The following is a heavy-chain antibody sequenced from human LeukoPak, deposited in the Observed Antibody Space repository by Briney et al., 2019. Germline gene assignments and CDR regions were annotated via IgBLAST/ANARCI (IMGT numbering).Heavy chain of an antibody. CDR3: AKGGLGPAAMMGRWFDP. V-gene: IGHV3-23*01. CDR2: ISGSGGST. CDR1: GFTFSSYG. J-gene: IGHJ5*02. Sequence: GGTLRLSCAASGFTFSSYGMSWVRQAPGKGLEWVSAISGSGGSTYYADSVKGRSTISRDNSKNTLYLQMNSLRAEDTAVYYCAKGGLGPAAMMGRWFDPWGQGTLVTVSS. D-gene: IGHD2-2*01.